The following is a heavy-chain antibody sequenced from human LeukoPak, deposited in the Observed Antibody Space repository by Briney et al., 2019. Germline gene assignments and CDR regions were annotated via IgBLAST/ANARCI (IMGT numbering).Heavy chain of an antibody. J-gene: IGHJ3*02. CDR3: ARDTWYSNSWLHAFDI. D-gene: IGHD6-13*01. Sequence: PGGSLRLSCAASGFTFSIYAMNWVRQAPGKGLEWFSFINSNSQTIYYADSVKGRFTISRDNAKNSLYLQMDSLRAEDTGVYYCARDTWYSNSWLHAFDIWGQGTMVTVSS. CDR2: INSNSQTI. CDR1: GFTFSIYA. V-gene: IGHV3-48*01.